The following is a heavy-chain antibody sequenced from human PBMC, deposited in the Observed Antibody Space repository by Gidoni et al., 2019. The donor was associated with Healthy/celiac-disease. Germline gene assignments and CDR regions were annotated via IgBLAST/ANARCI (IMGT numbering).Heavy chain of an antibody. D-gene: IGHD7-27*01. CDR3: AKDGEDDDYYYGMDV. Sequence: EVQLLESGGGLVQPGGSLRLSCAASGFTFSRYAMSWVRQAPGKGLEWVSAISGSGGSTYYADSVKGRFTISRDNSKNTLYLQMNSLRAEDTAVYYCAKDGEDDDYYYGMDVWGQGTTVTVSS. CDR1: GFTFSRYA. CDR2: ISGSGGST. J-gene: IGHJ6*02. V-gene: IGHV3-23*01.